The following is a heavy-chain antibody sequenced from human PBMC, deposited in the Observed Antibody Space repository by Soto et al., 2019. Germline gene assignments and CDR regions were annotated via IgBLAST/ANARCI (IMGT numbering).Heavy chain of an antibody. V-gene: IGHV4-61*01. CDR2: IYYSRDT. D-gene: IGHD1-26*01. CDR3: ARERSSFDY. CDR1: GDSVSSGSYY. Sequence: SETLSLTCTVSGDSVSSGSYYWSWIRQPPGKGLEWIGYIYYSRDTKYNPSLKSRVTISVDTSKNQFYLKLSSVTAADTAVYYCARERSSFDYWGQGNLVT. J-gene: IGHJ4*02.